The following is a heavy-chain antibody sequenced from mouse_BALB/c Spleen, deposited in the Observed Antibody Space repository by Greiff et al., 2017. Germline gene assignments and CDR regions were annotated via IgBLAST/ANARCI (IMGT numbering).Heavy chain of an antibody. D-gene: IGHD1-1*01. CDR1: GFTFSSYG. V-gene: IGHV5-6*01. CDR2: ISSGGSYT. J-gene: IGHJ4*01. CDR3: ARLTTVVAHYAMDY. Sequence: EVQVVESGGDLVKPGGSLKLSCAASGFTFSSYGMSWVRQTPDKRLEWVATISSGGSYTYYPDSVKGRFTISRDNAKNTLYLQMSSLKSEDTAMYYCARLTTVVAHYAMDYWGQGTSVTVSS.